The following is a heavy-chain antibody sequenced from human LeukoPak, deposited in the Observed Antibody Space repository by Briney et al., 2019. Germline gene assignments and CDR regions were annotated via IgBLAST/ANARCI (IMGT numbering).Heavy chain of an antibody. J-gene: IGHJ3*02. V-gene: IGHV3-30-3*01. D-gene: IGHD3-22*01. Sequence: GGSLRLSCAASGFTFSSYAMHWVRQAPGKGLEWVAVISYDGSNKYYADSVKGRFTISRDNSKNTLWLQMNTLRAEDTAVYYCAKTETSGYSFDAFDIWGQGTMVTVSS. CDR3: AKTETSGYSFDAFDI. CDR2: ISYDGSNK. CDR1: GFTFSSYA.